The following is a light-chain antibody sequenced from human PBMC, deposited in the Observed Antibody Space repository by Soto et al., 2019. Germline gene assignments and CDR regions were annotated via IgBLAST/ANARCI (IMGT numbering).Light chain of an antibody. CDR3: TSYSRYRVLV. J-gene: IGLJ3*02. Sequence: QSVGTEPASESGSLGQSVTISNTGTSSDIGGYKYVSWYQQHPGKAPKLIIFEVSNRPSGVSDRFSGSNSGNTASLTISGLQAEDEADYYCTSYSRYRVLVFGGGTKVTVL. CDR1: SSDIGGYKY. V-gene: IGLV2-14*01. CDR2: EVS.